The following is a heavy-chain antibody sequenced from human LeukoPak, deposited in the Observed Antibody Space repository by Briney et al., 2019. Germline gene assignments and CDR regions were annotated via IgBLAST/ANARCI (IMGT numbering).Heavy chain of an antibody. CDR2: INANNGNT. CDR3: ARGPIAAAGDS. J-gene: IGHJ4*02. V-gene: IGHV1-18*01. Sequence: ASVKVSCKASGYTFTSYDINWVRQATGQGLEWMGWINANNGNTNYAQNLQGRVTMTTDTSTSTVYMELRSLKSDDTAVYYCARGPIAAAGDSWGQGTLVTVSS. D-gene: IGHD6-13*01. CDR1: GYTFTSYD.